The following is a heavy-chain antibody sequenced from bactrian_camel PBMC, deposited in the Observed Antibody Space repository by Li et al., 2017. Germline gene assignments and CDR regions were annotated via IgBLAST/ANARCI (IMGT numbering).Heavy chain of an antibody. Sequence: HVQLVESGGGLVQPGESLRLSCAASGYTYNRNCMAWFRQAPGKEREGVARIATGSGNTYYADSVKGRFTISQDNAKNTVYLQMNSLKPEDTTMYYCAAGSLRFCNLARHLYHYFGQGTQVTVS. D-gene: IGHD1*01. CDR2: IATGSGNT. J-gene: IGHJ4*01. CDR1: GYTYNRNC. CDR3: AAGSLRFCNLARHLYHY. V-gene: IGHV3S1*01.